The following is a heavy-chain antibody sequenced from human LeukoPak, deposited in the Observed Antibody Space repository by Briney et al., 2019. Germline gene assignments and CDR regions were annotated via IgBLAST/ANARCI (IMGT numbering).Heavy chain of an antibody. J-gene: IGHJ3*02. V-gene: IGHV3-30-3*02. D-gene: IGHD6-13*01. CDR1: GFTFSSYA. CDR2: ISYDGSNK. Sequence: PGGSLRLSCAASGFTFSSYAMHWVRQAPGKGLEWVAVISYDGSNKYYADSVKGRFTISRDNAKNSLYLQMNSLRAEDTAVYYCARWGGSGGTDAFDIWGQGTMVTVSS. CDR3: ARWGGSGGTDAFDI.